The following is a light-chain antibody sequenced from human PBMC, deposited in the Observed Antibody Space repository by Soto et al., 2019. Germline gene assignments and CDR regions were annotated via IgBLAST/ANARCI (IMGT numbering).Light chain of an antibody. Sequence: QSALTQPASVSGSPGQSITLSCSGTSSDVGGYNYVSWYQQHPGKAPKLMLYEVSNRPSGVSNRFSGSKSGNTASLTISGLQADDEADYYCSSYTTTSTLGVFGGGTKLTVL. CDR2: EVS. CDR1: SSDVGGYNY. J-gene: IGLJ2*01. CDR3: SSYTTTSTLGV. V-gene: IGLV2-14*01.